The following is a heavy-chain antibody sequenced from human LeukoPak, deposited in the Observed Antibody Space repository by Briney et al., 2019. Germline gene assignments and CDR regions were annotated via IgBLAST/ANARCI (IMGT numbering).Heavy chain of an antibody. V-gene: IGHV3-64D*06. D-gene: IGHD3-9*01. CDR3: VKENGPRKPNRYFDWLTPDY. CDR2: ISSNGGST. CDR1: GFTFSSYA. Sequence: PGGSPRLSCSASGFTFSSYAMHWVRQAPGKGLEYVSAISSNGGSTYYADSVKGRFTISRDNSKNTLYLQMSSLRAEDAAVYYCVKENGPRKPNRYFDWLTPDYWGQGTLVTVSS. J-gene: IGHJ4*02.